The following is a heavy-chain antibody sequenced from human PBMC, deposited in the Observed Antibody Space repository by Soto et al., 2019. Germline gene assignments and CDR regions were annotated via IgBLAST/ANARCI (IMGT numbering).Heavy chain of an antibody. J-gene: IGHJ4*02. CDR1: GYTFTTYG. CDR2: ISAYNGNT. D-gene: IGHD3-16*01. Sequence: QVQLVQSGPEVKKPGASVMLSCKASGYTFTTYGVRWVRQAPGLGLEWMGWISAYNGNTNYAQKFHGRVTMTTDASANPAYLELSSLRSDDTAVYSCARQEGNREPTIGEFDFWSQGTLVTVSS. CDR3: ARQEGNREPTIGEFDF. V-gene: IGHV1-18*01.